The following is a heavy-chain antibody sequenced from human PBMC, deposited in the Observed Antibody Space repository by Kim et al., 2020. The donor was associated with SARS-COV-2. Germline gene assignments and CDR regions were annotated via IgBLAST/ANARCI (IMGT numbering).Heavy chain of an antibody. CDR1: GFTFSAYD. V-gene: IGHV3-48*02. CDR2: ITKSSTTI. J-gene: IGHJ3*01. Sequence: GGSLRLSCATSGFTFSAYDMNWVRQAPGKGLEWLSFITKSSTTIYYADSVEGRFTISRDNAKNSLFLQRNSLRDEDTALYYCVRDRMGGAFDVWGQGTMVTVSS. D-gene: IGHD3-16*01. CDR3: VRDRMGGAFDV.